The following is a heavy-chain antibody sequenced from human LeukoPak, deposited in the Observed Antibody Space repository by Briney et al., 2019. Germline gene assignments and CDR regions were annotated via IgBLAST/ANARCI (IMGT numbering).Heavy chain of an antibody. CDR3: AREVGRSFDY. D-gene: IGHD2-2*01. CDR1: GYSISSGYY. Sequence: SETLSLTCTVSGYSISSGYYWGWIRQPPGKGLEWIGSIYHSGSTYYNPSLQSRVTISVDTSNNQFSLKLSSVTAADTAVYYWAREVGRSFDYWGQGTLVTVSS. V-gene: IGHV4-38-2*02. J-gene: IGHJ4*02. CDR2: IYHSGST.